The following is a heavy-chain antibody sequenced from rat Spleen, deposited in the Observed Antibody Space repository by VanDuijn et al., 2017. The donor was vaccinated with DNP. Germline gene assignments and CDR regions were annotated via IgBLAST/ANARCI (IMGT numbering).Heavy chain of an antibody. CDR1: GFIFSNYY. CDR3: AKAGGYSPWYFDY. D-gene: IGHD1-11*01. J-gene: IGHJ2*01. Sequence: EVQLVESGGGLVQPGRSLKLSCAASGFIFSNYYMAWVRQAPTKGLEWVAYISYDGGITNYGDSVKGRFTTSRDNAKSTLYLQMDSLRSEETATYYCAKAGGYSPWYFDYWGQGVMVTVSS. V-gene: IGHV5S11*01. CDR2: ISYDGGIT.